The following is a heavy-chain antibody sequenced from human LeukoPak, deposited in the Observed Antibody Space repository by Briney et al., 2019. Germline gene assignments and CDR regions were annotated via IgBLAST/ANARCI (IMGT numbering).Heavy chain of an antibody. CDR2: IRYDGSNK. D-gene: IGHD3-22*01. J-gene: IGHJ4*02. CDR1: GFTFSSYG. Sequence: GGSLRLSCAASGFTFSSYGMHWVRQAPGKGLEWVAFIRYDGSNKYYADSVKGRFTISRDNSKNTLYLQMNSLRAEDTAVYYCAKDRYYYDSSGYSVAYDYWGQGTLVTVSS. V-gene: IGHV3-30*02. CDR3: AKDRYYYDSSGYSVAYDY.